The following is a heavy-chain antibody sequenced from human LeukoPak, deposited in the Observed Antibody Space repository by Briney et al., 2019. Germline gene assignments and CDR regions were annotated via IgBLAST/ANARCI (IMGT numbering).Heavy chain of an antibody. D-gene: IGHD6-19*01. CDR1: GFTFSTYS. Sequence: PGGSLRLSCAASGFTFSTYSMNWVRQAPGRGLEWVSAISGSGGSTYYADSVKGRFTISRDNSKNTLYLQMNSLRAEDTAVYYCARGMRYSTGWYYMDVWGKGTTVTISS. CDR3: ARGMRYSTGWYYMDV. V-gene: IGHV3-23*01. J-gene: IGHJ6*03. CDR2: ISGSGGST.